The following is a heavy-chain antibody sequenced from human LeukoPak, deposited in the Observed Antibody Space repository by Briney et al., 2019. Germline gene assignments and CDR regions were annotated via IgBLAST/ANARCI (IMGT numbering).Heavy chain of an antibody. V-gene: IGHV3-30*03. CDR2: ISYDGSNK. CDR1: GFTFSSYG. Sequence: GGSLRLSCAASGFTFSSYGMRWVRQAPGKGLEWVAVISYDGSNKYYADSVKGRFTISRDNSKNTLYLQMNSLRAEDTAVYYCARDSRGSSFRTFDYWGQGTLVTVSS. D-gene: IGHD6-13*01. J-gene: IGHJ4*02. CDR3: ARDSRGSSFRTFDY.